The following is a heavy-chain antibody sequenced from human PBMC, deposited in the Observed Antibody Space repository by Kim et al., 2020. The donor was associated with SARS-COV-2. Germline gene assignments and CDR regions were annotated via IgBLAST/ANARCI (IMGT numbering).Heavy chain of an antibody. CDR2: IIPIFGTA. CDR3: ASGRELSSGSGWFVHFDY. J-gene: IGHJ4*02. CDR1: GGTFSSYA. D-gene: IGHD6-19*01. V-gene: IGHV1-69*06. Sequence: SVKVSCKASGGTFSSYAISWVRQAPGQGLEWMGGIIPIFGTANYAQKFQGRVTITADKSTSTAYMELSSLRSEDTAVYYCASGRELSSGSGWFVHFDYWGQGTLVTVSS.